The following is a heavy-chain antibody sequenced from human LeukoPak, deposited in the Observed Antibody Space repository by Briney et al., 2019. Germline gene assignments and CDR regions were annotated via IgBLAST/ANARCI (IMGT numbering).Heavy chain of an antibody. CDR2: ISWNSGSI. CDR3: ARDHGIFGVVISTGFDY. Sequence: GGSLRLSCAASGFTFDDYAMHWVRQAPGKGLEWVSGISWNSGSIGYADSVKGRFTISRDNAKNSLYLQMNSLRAEDTAVYYCARDHGIFGVVISTGFDYWGQGTLVTVSS. CDR1: GFTFDDYA. V-gene: IGHV3-9*01. D-gene: IGHD3-3*01. J-gene: IGHJ4*02.